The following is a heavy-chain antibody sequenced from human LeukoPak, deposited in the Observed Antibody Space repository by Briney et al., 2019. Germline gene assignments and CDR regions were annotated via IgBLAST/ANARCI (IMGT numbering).Heavy chain of an antibody. V-gene: IGHV3-23*01. CDR2: ISGSGGST. CDR3: AKSLAYGDQLDY. D-gene: IGHD4-17*01. Sequence: PGGSLRLSCAASGFTFSSYAMSWVRQAPGKGLEWVSAISGSGGSTYYADSVKGRFTISRDNSKNTLYLQMNGLRAEDTAVYYCAKSLAYGDQLDYWGQGTLVTVSS. CDR1: GFTFSSYA. J-gene: IGHJ4*02.